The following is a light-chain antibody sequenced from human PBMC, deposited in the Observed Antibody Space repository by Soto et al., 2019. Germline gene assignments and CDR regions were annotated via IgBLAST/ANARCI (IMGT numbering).Light chain of an antibody. J-gene: IGKJ4*01. V-gene: IGKV3-11*01. CDR3: KQRSNWPLT. CDR2: DAS. Sequence: EIVLTQSPATLSLSPGERAALSCRASQSVSSYLAWYQQKPGQAPRLLIYDASNRATGIQARFSGSGSGTDFTLTISSLEPEDFAVYYCKQRSNWPLTFGGGTKVDIK. CDR1: QSVSSY.